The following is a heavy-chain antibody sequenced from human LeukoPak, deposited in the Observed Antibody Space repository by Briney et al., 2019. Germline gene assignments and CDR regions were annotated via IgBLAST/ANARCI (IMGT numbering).Heavy chain of an antibody. D-gene: IGHD5-18*01. CDR2: IGGSGGTT. Sequence: SGGSLRLSCAASGFTFSSYGMSWVRQAPGKGLEWVSSIGGSGGTTYYADSVKGRFTISRDNSKNTLYLQMNSLRADDTAVYSCAKDPPTVMANAFHIWGQGTMVTVS. J-gene: IGHJ3*02. V-gene: IGHV3-23*01. CDR3: AKDPPTVMANAFHI. CDR1: GFTFSSYG.